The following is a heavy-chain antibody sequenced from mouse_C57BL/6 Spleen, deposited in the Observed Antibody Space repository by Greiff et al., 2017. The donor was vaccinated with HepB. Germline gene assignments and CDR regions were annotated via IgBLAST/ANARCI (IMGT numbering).Heavy chain of an antibody. CDR2: ISSGSSTI. J-gene: IGHJ3*01. Sequence: EVKLVESGGGLVKPGGSLKLSCAASGFTFSDYGMHWVRQAPEKGLEWVAYISSGSSTIYYADTVKGRFTISRDNAKNTLFLQMTSLRSEDTAMYYCARSPSTVVAKGFAYWGQGTLVTVSA. V-gene: IGHV5-17*01. D-gene: IGHD1-1*01. CDR1: GFTFSDYG. CDR3: ARSPSTVVAKGFAY.